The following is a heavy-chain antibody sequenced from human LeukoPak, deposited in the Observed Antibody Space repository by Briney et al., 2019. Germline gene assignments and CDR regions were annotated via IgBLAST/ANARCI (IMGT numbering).Heavy chain of an antibody. V-gene: IGHV3-66*01. Sequence: GGSLRLSCAASGFTVSSNYMSWVRQAPGKGLEWVSVVYSGGSTYYADSVKGRFTISRDNAKNTLYLQMHSLRAEDTAVYYCTRVGTTLDYWGQGTLVTVSS. CDR2: VYSGGST. CDR1: GFTVSSNY. J-gene: IGHJ4*02. D-gene: IGHD1-7*01. CDR3: TRVGTTLDY.